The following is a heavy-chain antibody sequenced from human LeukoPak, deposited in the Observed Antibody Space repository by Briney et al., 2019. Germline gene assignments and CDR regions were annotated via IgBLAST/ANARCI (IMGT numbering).Heavy chain of an antibody. CDR3: ARDGDPLRLLDY. D-gene: IGHD7-27*01. Sequence: GGSLRLSCAASGFTFSSYEMNWVRQAPGKGLEWVSYISSSGSTIYYADSVKGRFTISRDNAKNSLYLQMNSLRAEDTAVYYCARDGDPLRLLDYWGQGTLVTVSS. J-gene: IGHJ4*02. V-gene: IGHV3-48*03. CDR2: ISSSGSTI. CDR1: GFTFSSYE.